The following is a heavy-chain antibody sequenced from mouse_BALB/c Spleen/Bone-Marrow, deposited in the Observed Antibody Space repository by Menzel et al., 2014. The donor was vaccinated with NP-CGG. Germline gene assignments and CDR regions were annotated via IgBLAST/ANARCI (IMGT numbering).Heavy chain of an antibody. CDR2: INPNNGGS. J-gene: IGHJ2*01. CDR3: ARAVHFDY. CDR1: GYTFTDYT. V-gene: IGHV1-22*01. Sequence: VHVKQSGPELVKPGASVKISCKTSGYTFTDYTMHWVRQSHGKSLEWIGSINPNNGGSSCNQKFKAKATLTIDKSSSTPYMELRSPTSEDSAVYYCARAVHFDYWGQGTTLTVSS.